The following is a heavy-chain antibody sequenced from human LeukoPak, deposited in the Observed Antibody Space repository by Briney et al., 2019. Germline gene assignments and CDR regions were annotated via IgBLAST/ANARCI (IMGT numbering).Heavy chain of an antibody. Sequence: SETLSPTCTVSGGSISSYYWSWIRQPAGKGLEWIGRIYTSGSTNYNPSLKSRVTMSVDTSKNQFSLKLSSVTAADTAVYYCARDVYSSSWYGAFYSWFDPWGQGTLVTVSS. CDR2: IYTSGST. J-gene: IGHJ5*02. CDR1: GGSISSYY. V-gene: IGHV4-4*07. CDR3: ARDVYSSSWYGAFYSWFDP. D-gene: IGHD6-13*01.